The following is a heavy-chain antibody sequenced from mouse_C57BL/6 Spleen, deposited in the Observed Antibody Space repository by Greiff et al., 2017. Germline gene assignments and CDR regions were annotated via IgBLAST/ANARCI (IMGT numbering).Heavy chain of an antibody. CDR2: IDPSDSET. CDR1: GYTFTSYW. CDR3: ARFYYYGSSPFDY. V-gene: IGHV1-52*01. Sequence: QVQLQQPGAELVRPGSSVQLSCKASGYTFTSYWMHWVKQRPIQGLEWIGNIDPSDSETHYNQKFKDKATLTVDKSSSTAYIQLSSLTSEDSAVYYCARFYYYGSSPFDYWGQGTTLTVSS. J-gene: IGHJ2*01. D-gene: IGHD1-1*01.